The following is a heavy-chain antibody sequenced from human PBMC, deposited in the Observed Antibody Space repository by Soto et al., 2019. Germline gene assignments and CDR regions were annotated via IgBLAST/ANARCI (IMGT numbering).Heavy chain of an antibody. CDR3: AAAKSGAGRVGVHS. Sequence: QVQLVQSGAEVKKPGASLRVSCETSGGTSTIYTITWVRQAPGQGLQWMGRIVPTLRITNYAQEFQGRLTITADSSTSTAHIELTSLTSEDTAVYYCAAAKSGAGRVGVHSWGQGTPVTVSS. CDR1: GGTSTIYT. V-gene: IGHV1-69*02. CDR2: IVPTLRIT. J-gene: IGHJ5*02. D-gene: IGHD1-26*01.